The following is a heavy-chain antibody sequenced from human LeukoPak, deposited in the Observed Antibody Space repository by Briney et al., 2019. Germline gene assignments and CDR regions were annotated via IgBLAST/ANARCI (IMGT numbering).Heavy chain of an antibody. CDR2: IYYSGST. V-gene: IGHV4-59*01. J-gene: IGHJ4*02. Sequence: SETPSLTCTVSGGSINSYYWSWIRQPPGKGLEWIGYIYYSGSTNYNPSLKSRVTISVDTSKNQFSLKLRSVTAADTAVYYCARYSYGSGNFDYWGQGTLVTVSS. D-gene: IGHD5-18*01. CDR1: GGSINSYY. CDR3: ARYSYGSGNFDY.